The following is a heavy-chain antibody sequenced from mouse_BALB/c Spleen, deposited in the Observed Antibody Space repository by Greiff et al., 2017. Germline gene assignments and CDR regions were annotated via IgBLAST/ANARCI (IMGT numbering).Heavy chain of an antibody. CDR2: INPYIGGT. CDR3: ARSYARGRGCAY. Sequence: LQESGPELVKPGASLKISCTASGYSFTGYTMNWVKQSHGKNLEWIGSINPYIGGTSYNQKFKGNATLTVDKSSSTAYMDLLSLTSEDSAVDYCARSYARGRGCAYWGQGTLVTVSA. D-gene: IGHD2-12*01. J-gene: IGHJ3*01. V-gene: IGHV1S135*01. CDR1: GYSFTGYT.